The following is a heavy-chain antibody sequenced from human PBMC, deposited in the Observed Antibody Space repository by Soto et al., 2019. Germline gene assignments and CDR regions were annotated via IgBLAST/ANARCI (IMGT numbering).Heavy chain of an antibody. D-gene: IGHD2-2*01. V-gene: IGHV1-69*02. Sequence: QVQLVQSGAEVKKPGSSVKVSCNASGGIFNRYSVSWVRQAPGQGLEWMGRIIPLFGITNYAQKFQGRVMITADKSTNTAYMEVNGLRSEDTALYYCATFYGGDCTTTTCYGDFDYWGQGTLVTVTS. CDR1: GGIFNRYS. CDR3: ATFYGGDCTTTTCYGDFDY. CDR2: IIPLFGIT. J-gene: IGHJ4*02.